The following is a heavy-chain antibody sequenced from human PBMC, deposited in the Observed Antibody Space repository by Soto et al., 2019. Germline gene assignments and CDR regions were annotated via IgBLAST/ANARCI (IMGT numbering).Heavy chain of an antibody. J-gene: IGHJ3*02. CDR2: FDPEDGET. V-gene: IGHV1-24*01. D-gene: IGHD3-9*01. CDR1: GGTFSSYA. CDR3: ATRSYDILTGYSEMGPDAFDI. Sequence: ASVKVSCKASGGTFSSYAISWVRQAPGKGLEWMGGFDPEDGETIYAQKFQGRVTMTEDTSTDTAYMELSSLRSEDTAVYYCATRSYDILTGYSEMGPDAFDIWGQGTMVTVSS.